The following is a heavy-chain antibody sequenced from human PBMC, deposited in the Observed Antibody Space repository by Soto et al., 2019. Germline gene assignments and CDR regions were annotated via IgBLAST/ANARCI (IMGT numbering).Heavy chain of an antibody. D-gene: IGHD3-10*01. V-gene: IGHV3-74*01. CDR2: ISGDGSFT. Sequence: EVQLVESGGGLVQPGGSLRLSCGASGFTFGNYWMHWVRQAPGAGLVWVSRISGDGSFTRFADSVKGRFTISRDNAKNTLFLQMNSLRVDDTAVYYCARVGGGSGNFDYWGQGTLVTVSS. J-gene: IGHJ4*02. CDR3: ARVGGGSGNFDY. CDR1: GFTFGNYW.